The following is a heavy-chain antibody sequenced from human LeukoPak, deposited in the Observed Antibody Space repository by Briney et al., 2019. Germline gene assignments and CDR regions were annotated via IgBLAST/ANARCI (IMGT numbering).Heavy chain of an antibody. D-gene: IGHD3-16*01. CDR1: GFTFSTSW. V-gene: IGHV3-7*01. CDR2: IKEDGSEK. Sequence: GGSLRLSCAASGFTFSTSWMSWVRQAPGKGLEWVANIKEDGSEKWYMDSVKGRFTISRDNAKNSLYLQMNSLRAEDTAVFYCAKGDYFDYWGQGTLVTVS. J-gene: IGHJ4*02. CDR3: AKGDYFDY.